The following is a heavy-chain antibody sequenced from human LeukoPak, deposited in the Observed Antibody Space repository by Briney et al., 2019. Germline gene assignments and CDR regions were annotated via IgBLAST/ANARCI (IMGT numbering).Heavy chain of an antibody. CDR1: GFTFSNYA. Sequence: GGSLRLSCAASGFTFSNYAMSWVRQAPGKGLEWVSAIRGSGGITYYADSVKGRFTISRDNSKNTLYLQMNSLRAEDTAVYYCAKIAVLLRFGESGEFDSWGQGTLVTVSS. CDR3: AKIAVLLRFGESGEFDS. CDR2: IRGSGGIT. D-gene: IGHD3-10*01. J-gene: IGHJ4*02. V-gene: IGHV3-23*01.